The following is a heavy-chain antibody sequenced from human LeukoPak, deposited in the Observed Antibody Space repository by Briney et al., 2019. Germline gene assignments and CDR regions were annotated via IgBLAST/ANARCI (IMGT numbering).Heavy chain of an antibody. CDR2: ISSSGSTI. J-gene: IGHJ6*03. V-gene: IGHV3-11*04. CDR3: ARDSLLVVRGATKPEYYYYYMDV. Sequence: GGSLRLSCAASGFTFSDYYMSWIRQAPGKGLEWVSYISSSGSTIYYADSVKGRFTISRDNAKNSLYLQMNSLRAEDTAVYYCARDSLLVVRGATKPEYYYYYMDVWGKGTTVTVSS. CDR1: GFTFSDYY. D-gene: IGHD3-10*01.